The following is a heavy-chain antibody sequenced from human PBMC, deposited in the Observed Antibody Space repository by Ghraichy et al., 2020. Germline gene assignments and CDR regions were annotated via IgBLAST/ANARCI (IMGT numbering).Heavy chain of an antibody. D-gene: IGHD4-17*01. V-gene: IGHV4-59*01. CDR2: IYYSGST. J-gene: IGHJ6*03. CDR3: ARDSLRDYGDHYYYYYYMDV. CDR1: GGSISSYY. Sequence: SDTLSLTCTVSGGSISSYYWSWIRQPPGKGLEWIGYIYYSGSTNYNPSLKSRVTISVDTSKNQFSLKLGSVTAADTAVYYCARDSLRDYGDHYYYYYYMDVWGKGTTVTVSS.